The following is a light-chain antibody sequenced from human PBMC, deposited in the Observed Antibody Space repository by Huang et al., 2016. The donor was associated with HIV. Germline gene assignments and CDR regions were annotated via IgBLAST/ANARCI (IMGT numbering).Light chain of an antibody. CDR1: QSVSSNY. Sequence: EIVLTQSPGTLSLSPGERATLSCRASQSVSSNYLSWYLQNPGRAPTLLIYGASSRATDIPDRFSGSGSGTDFTLTISRLEPEDFAVYYCHQYGSPPFTFGPGTKVDIK. J-gene: IGKJ3*01. CDR2: GAS. V-gene: IGKV3-20*01. CDR3: HQYGSPPFT.